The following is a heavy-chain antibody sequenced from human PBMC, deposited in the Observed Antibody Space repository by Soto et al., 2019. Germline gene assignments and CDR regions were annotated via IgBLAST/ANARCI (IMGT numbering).Heavy chain of an antibody. Sequence: GGALRLSCAASGFPLSAYWMHWVRQAPGKGLVWVSRINSDGTRINYADSVKGRFTISRDNAENTLYLQMNSLRAEDTAVYYCARDVENDGNYYIDARGKGTTVTVSS. CDR3: ARDVENDGNYYIDA. D-gene: IGHD1-1*01. J-gene: IGHJ6*03. V-gene: IGHV3-74*01. CDR2: INSDGTRI. CDR1: GFPLSAYW.